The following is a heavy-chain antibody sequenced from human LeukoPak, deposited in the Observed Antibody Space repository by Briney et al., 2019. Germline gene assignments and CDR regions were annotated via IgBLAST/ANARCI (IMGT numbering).Heavy chain of an antibody. CDR1: VYTFTHKY. V-gene: IGHV1-2*02. J-gene: IGHJ4*02. Sequence: ASLRVSSSPSVYTFTHKYIHWVRQTPGQGLEWMAWVIPDSGGTKYAQKFQGRVTMTRDTSISTAYMELNSLRSDDTAVYYCARGKWSDYWGQGTLVTVPS. CDR2: VIPDSGGT. CDR3: ARGKWSDY. D-gene: IGHD2-15*01.